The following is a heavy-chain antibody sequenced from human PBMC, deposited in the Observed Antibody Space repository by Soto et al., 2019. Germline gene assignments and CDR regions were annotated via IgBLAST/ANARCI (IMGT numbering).Heavy chain of an antibody. V-gene: IGHV3-15*01. CDR3: LTERGAGSYHGYAREDH. CDR2: MKSITDAGTT. CDR1: GFTFANAW. D-gene: IGHD1-1*01. J-gene: IGHJ4*02. Sequence: EVQLVQSGGGLVKPGESLTLSCAGSGFTFANAWMSWVRQAPGKGLEWVGRMKSITDAGTTDLAAPVKGRFSISRAESKNTWYLRMTNVKVEDTALFYCLTERGAGSYHGYAREDHWGQGTLVTVSS.